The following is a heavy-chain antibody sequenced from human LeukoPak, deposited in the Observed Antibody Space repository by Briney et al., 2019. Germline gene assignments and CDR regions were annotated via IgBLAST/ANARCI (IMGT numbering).Heavy chain of an antibody. CDR3: ARDRSGWTADYYYYYYMDV. CDR1: GGSISSYY. CDR2: IYYSGST. J-gene: IGHJ6*03. D-gene: IGHD2-15*01. Sequence: SETLSLTCTVSGGSISSYYWSWIRQPPGKGLEWIGYIYYSGSTNYNPSLKSRVTISVDTSKNQFSLKLSSVPAADTAVYYCARDRSGWTADYYYYYYMDVWGKGTTVTISS. V-gene: IGHV4-59*01.